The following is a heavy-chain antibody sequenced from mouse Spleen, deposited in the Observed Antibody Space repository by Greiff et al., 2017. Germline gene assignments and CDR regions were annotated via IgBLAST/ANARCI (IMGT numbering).Heavy chain of an antibody. Sequence: DVQLQESGPVLVKPGASVKMSCKASGYTFTDYYMNWVKQSHGKSLEWIGVINPYNGGTSYNQKFKGKATLTVDKSSSTAYMELNSLTSEDSAVYYCARSLFITTMVEGYAMDYWGQGTSVTVSS. V-gene: IGHV1-19*01. CDR2: INPYNGGT. J-gene: IGHJ4*01. CDR3: ARSLFITTMVEGYAMDY. D-gene: IGHD1-1*01. CDR1: GYTFTDYY.